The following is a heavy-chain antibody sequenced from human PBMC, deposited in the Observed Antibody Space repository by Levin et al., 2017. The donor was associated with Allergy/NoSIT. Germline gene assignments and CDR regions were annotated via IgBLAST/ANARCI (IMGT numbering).Heavy chain of an antibody. V-gene: IGHV3-30*18. CDR3: AKEDITYYYGSGSDY. D-gene: IGHD3-10*01. CDR1: GFTFSSYG. J-gene: IGHJ4*02. CDR2: ISYDGSNK. Sequence: GGSLRLSCAASGFTFSSYGMHWVRQAPGKGLEWVAVISYDGSNKYYADSVKGRFTISRDNSKNTLYLQMNSLRAEDTAVYYCAKEDITYYYGSGSDYWGQGTLVTVSS.